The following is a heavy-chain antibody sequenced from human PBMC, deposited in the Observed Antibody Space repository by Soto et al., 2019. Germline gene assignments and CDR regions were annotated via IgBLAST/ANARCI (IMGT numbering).Heavy chain of an antibody. Sequence: GGSLRLSCAASGFTFSSYGMHWVRQAPGKGLEWVAVIWYDGSNKYYADSVKGRFTISRDNSKNTLYLQVNSLRAEDTAVYYCARGVQYYDILTGYYNPPGSSYYFDYWGQGTLVTVSS. D-gene: IGHD3-9*01. CDR2: IWYDGSNK. J-gene: IGHJ4*02. CDR1: GFTFSSYG. V-gene: IGHV3-33*01. CDR3: ARGVQYYDILTGYYNPPGSSYYFDY.